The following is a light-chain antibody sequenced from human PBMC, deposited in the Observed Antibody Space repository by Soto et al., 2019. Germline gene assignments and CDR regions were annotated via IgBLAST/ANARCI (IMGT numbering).Light chain of an antibody. J-gene: IGKJ5*01. CDR2: DAS. V-gene: IGKV3-11*01. CDR3: QQRKNWQVT. Sequence: IVLTQSPGSLSLSQREREKIYWIASQSVSSYLAWYQQKPGQAPRLLIYDASNRATGIPARFSGSGSGTDFTLTISSLEPEDFAVYYCQQRKNWQVTFGQGTRLEI. CDR1: QSVSSY.